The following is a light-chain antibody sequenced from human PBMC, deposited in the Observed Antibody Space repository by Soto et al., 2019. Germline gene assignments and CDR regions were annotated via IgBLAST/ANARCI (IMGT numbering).Light chain of an antibody. J-gene: IGKJ1*01. CDR1: ESVSSN. CDR2: GAF. Sequence: IVMMQSPATLSVSPGESATLFCSASESVSSNLAWYQQKPGQAPRLLIYGAFTRATGVPARFSGSGSGTEFALCISSLQSEAFAVSYCQQYNKWTLEFGQGTKVEIK. CDR3: QQYNKWTLE. V-gene: IGKV3-15*01.